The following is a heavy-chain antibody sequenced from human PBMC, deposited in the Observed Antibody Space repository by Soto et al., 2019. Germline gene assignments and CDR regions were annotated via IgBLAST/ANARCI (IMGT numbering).Heavy chain of an antibody. J-gene: IGHJ4*02. Sequence: QVHLQQWGAGLLKPSETLSLTCAVNGGAFNGYYWTWIRQSPGKGLQWIGGINHSGTVDYNPSLRGRVTFSIDTSKKQFSLTLTSVTAADTAVYYCARAGAALVRGSIGGFDYWGQGTLVTVSS. V-gene: IGHV4-34*01. CDR1: GGAFNGYY. CDR2: INHSGTV. D-gene: IGHD3-10*01. CDR3: ARAGAALVRGSIGGFDY.